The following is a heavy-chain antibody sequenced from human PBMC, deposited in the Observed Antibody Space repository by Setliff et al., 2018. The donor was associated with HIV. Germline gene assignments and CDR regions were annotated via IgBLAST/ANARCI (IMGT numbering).Heavy chain of an antibody. V-gene: IGHV4-38-2*02. CDR2: IHHSGNT. Sequence: SETLSLTCPVSGYSISSGYYWGWIRQPPGRGLEWIGAIHHSGNTYYNPSLKSRVTISVDTSKNLFSLKVNSVTAADTAVYYCAREPAAGAYYFDYWGQGTLVTVSS. J-gene: IGHJ4*02. CDR1: GYSISSGYY. D-gene: IGHD6-13*01. CDR3: AREPAAGAYYFDY.